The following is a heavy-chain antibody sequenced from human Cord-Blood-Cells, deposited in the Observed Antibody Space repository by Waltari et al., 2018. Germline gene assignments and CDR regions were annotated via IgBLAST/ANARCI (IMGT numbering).Heavy chain of an antibody. D-gene: IGHD2-2*01. V-gene: IGHV4-30-4*01. CDR2: IYYSGST. J-gene: IGHJ5*02. CDR1: GGSLSSGDSY. CDR3: ARVVVVPAAAYNWFDP. Sequence: VQLQESGPGLVKPSQTLSHTCTVSGGSLSSGDSYCSWIRQPPGKGLEWIGYIYYSGSTYYNPSLKSRVTISVDTSKNQFSLKLSSVTAADTAVYYCARVVVVPAAAYNWFDPRGQGTLVTVSS.